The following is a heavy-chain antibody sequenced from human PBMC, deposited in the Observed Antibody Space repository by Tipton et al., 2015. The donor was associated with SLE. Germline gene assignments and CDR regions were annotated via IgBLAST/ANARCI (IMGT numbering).Heavy chain of an antibody. CDR3: ARPSYSGSYWGWFDP. CDR1: GFTFSHYY. Sequence: SLRLSCAASGFTFSHYYMHWVRQTPGKGLEWVSSISSGSDYIYHADSVKGRLTISRDNAKNSLNLQMNSLRAEDTALYYCARPSYSGSYWGWFDPWGQGTLVTVSS. V-gene: IGHV3-21*04. J-gene: IGHJ5*02. D-gene: IGHD1-26*01. CDR2: ISSGSDYI.